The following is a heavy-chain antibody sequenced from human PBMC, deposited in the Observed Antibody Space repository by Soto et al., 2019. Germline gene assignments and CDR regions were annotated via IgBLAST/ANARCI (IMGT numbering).Heavy chain of an antibody. Sequence: SETLSLTCTVSGGSISSGGYYWSWIRHHPGKGLEWIGYIYYSGSTYYNPSLKSRVTISVDTSKNQFSLKLSSVTAADTAVYYCARVDSSSPSSFYYYGMDVWGQGTTVTVSS. D-gene: IGHD6-6*01. CDR1: GGSISSGGYY. J-gene: IGHJ6*02. V-gene: IGHV4-31*03. CDR3: ARVDSSSPSSFYYYGMDV. CDR2: IYYSGST.